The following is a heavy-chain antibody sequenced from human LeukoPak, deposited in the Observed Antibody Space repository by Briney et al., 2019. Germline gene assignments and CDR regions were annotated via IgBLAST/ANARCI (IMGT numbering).Heavy chain of an antibody. CDR3: AGDREGNDFWSGPSP. CDR2: IYHSGST. D-gene: IGHD3-3*01. CDR1: GYSISNGYY. J-gene: IGHJ5*02. V-gene: IGHV4-38-2*02. Sequence: SETLSLTCTVSGYSISNGYYWGWIRQPPGKGLEWIGSIYHSGSTYYNPSLKSRVTISVDTSKNQFSLKLSSVTAADTAVYYCAGDREGNDFWSGPSPWGQGTLVTVSS.